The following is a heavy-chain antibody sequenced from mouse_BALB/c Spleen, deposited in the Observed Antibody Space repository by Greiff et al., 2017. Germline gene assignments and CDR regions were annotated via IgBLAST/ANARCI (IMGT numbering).Heavy chain of an antibody. CDR1: GYTFTDYA. J-gene: IGHJ2*01. D-gene: IGHD2-3*01. Sequence: QVQLQQSGPELVRPGVSVKISCKGSGYTFTDYAMHWVKQSHAKSLEWIGVISTYYGNTNYNQKFKGKATMTVDKSSSTAYMELARLTSVDSAIYYCARVGYEDYWGQGTTLTVSS. CDR3: ARVGYEDY. CDR2: ISTYYGNT. V-gene: IGHV1-67*01.